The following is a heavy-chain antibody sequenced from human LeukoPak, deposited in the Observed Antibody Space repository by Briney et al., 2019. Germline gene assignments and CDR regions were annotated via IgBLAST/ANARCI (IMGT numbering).Heavy chain of an antibody. J-gene: IGHJ5*02. CDR3: ATEGGSYLEWFDP. Sequence: SETLSRTCTVSGGSISSYYWSWIRQPPGKGLEWIGYIYYSGSTNYNPSLKSRVTISVDTSKNQFSLKLSSVTAADTAVYYCATEGGSYLEWFDPWGQGTLVTVSS. CDR1: GGSISSYY. D-gene: IGHD1-26*01. CDR2: IYYSGST. V-gene: IGHV4-59*01.